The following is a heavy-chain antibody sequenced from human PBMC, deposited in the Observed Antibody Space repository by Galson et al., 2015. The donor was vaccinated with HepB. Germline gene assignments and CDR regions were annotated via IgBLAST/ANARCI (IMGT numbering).Heavy chain of an antibody. CDR2: MSGDGSNT. Sequence: SLRLSCAGSGYTFSNFAMNWVRQAPGKGLEWVAIMSGDGSNTFYNESVKGRFTDSRDNSKNTLFLRMNSLRAEDTAVYYCTKGLWLGTYGMDVWGQGTTVIVSS. D-gene: IGHD6-19*01. V-gene: IGHV3-23*02. J-gene: IGHJ6*02. CDR3: TKGLWLGTYGMDV. CDR1: GYTFSNFA.